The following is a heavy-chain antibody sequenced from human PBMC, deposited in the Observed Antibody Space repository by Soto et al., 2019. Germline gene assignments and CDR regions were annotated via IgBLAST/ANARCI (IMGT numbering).Heavy chain of an antibody. CDR1: GGSISSSEW. J-gene: IGHJ4*02. Sequence: SDTLSLTCVVSGGSISSSEWWSWVRQPPGKGLEWVGHIFHTGITNYNPSLESRVTISLDKSKNQFSLRLNSVTAADTAVYYSAYSKSVRAFDFWGQGAMVTIYS. D-gene: IGHD4-4*01. V-gene: IGHV4-4*02. CDR3: AYSKSVRAFDF. CDR2: IFHTGIT.